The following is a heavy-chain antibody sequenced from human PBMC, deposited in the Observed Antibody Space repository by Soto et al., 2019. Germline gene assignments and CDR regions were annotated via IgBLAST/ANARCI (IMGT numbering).Heavy chain of an antibody. V-gene: IGHV1-69*01. CDR3: ARAGT. Sequence: QVQLVQSGAEVKKPGSSMKVSCKVSGGTFRSSAVNWVRQAPGQGLEWMGGITPISGTTNYAQKFQGRVTITADESTNTAYMDLSSLRSDDTAVYYCARAGTWGQGSPVTVSS. J-gene: IGHJ5*02. CDR1: GGTFRSSA. CDR2: ITPISGTT.